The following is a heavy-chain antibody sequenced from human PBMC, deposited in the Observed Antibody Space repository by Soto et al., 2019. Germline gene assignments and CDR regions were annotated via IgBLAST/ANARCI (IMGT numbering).Heavy chain of an antibody. Sequence: DVQLVESGGGLVQPGGSLRLSCAASGFTFSSAFWMHWVRQAPGKGLEWVSRINYDGTSAAYADSVKGRFTISSDNAKNTLFLQMNSLRAEDTAVYFCARGPSSCLIDWSLGTRVTVSS. CDR1: GFTFSSAFW. D-gene: IGHD6-19*01. J-gene: IGHJ4*02. CDR3: ARGPSSCLID. CDR2: INYDGTSA. V-gene: IGHV3-74*01.